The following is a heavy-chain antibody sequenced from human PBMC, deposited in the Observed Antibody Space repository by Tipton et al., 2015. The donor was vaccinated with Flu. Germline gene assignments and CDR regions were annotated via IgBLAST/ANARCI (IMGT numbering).Heavy chain of an antibody. Sequence: TLSLTCTVSGGSVSSPYWCGFGQQPARDVVRIVGNNYSGSTYYNSSLKGRLTISVARSKNQFSLKLTSVTAADTAVYFCAREGGSMDV. CDR1: GGSVSSPYW. J-gene: IGHJ6*01. CDR3: AREGGSMDV. D-gene: IGHD3-16*01. CDR2: NNYSGST. V-gene: IGHV4-39*07.